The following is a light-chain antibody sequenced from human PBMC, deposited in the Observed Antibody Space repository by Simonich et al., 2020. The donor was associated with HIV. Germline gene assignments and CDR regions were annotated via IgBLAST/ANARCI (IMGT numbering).Light chain of an antibody. CDR3: QQDDNLPIT. J-gene: IGKJ5*01. CDR2: QAS. V-gene: IGKV1-5*03. Sequence: DIQMTQSPSTLSASVGDRVTITCRASLNIRIWLAWYQQKPGKVHKRLVYQASSLESGVPSMFSGSGAVTDFTLTIRSLQPDDFATYYCQQDDNLPITFGQGTRLEMK. CDR1: LNIRIW.